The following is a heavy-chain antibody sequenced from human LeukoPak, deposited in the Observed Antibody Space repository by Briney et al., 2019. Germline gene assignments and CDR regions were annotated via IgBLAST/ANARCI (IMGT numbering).Heavy chain of an antibody. V-gene: IGHV4-4*02. CDR3: AREAVGATRNNWFDP. D-gene: IGHD1-26*01. CDR1: GGSISSSNW. J-gene: IGHJ5*02. Sequence: SGTLSLTCAVSGGSISSSNWWSWVRPPPGKGLEWIGSIYHSGSTYYNPSLKSRVTISVDTSKNQFSLKLSSVTAADTAVYYCAREAVGATRNNWFDPWGQGTLDTVSS. CDR2: IYHSGST.